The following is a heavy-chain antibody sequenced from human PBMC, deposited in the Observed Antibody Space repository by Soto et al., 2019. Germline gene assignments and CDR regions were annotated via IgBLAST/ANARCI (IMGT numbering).Heavy chain of an antibody. V-gene: IGHV4-39*01. CDR1: GGSISSSSYY. CDR3: ARMDAKRDDAFDI. Sequence: SETLSLTCTVSGGSISSSSYYWGWIRQPPGKGLEWIGSIYYCGSTYYNPALKSRVTISVDTSKNQLSLKLNAVTAADTAVYYCARMDAKRDDAFDIWGQGTMVTVSS. CDR2: IYYCGST. J-gene: IGHJ3*02.